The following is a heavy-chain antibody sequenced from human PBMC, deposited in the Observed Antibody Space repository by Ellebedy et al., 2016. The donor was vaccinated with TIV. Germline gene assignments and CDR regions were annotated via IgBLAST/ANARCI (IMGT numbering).Heavy chain of an antibody. CDR1: GFTFTTYW. J-gene: IGHJ6*02. Sequence: PGGSLRLSCAASGFTFTTYWMSRVRQTPEKGLEWVANIKQDGSEIYYVDSVKGRFTVSRDNDKNSLYLQMNSLGAEDTAVYYCARWGDSSMSGMDVWGQGTTVTVSS. CDR2: IKQDGSEI. CDR3: ARWGDSSMSGMDV. D-gene: IGHD2/OR15-2a*01. V-gene: IGHV3-7*01.